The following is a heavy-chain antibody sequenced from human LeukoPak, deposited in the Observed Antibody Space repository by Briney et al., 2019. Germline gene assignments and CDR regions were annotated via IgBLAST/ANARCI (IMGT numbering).Heavy chain of an antibody. D-gene: IGHD6-6*01. CDR1: GFSLSPSGVG. J-gene: IGHJ4*02. V-gene: IGHV2-5*02. Sequence: SGPTLVKPTQTLTLTCTFSGFSLSPSGVGVGWIRQPPGKALDWLALIYWDDDKRHSPSLKSRLTITKDTSKNQVVLTMTNMDPVDTATYYCAHAATTAARLIVKGTYYFDYWGQGTLVTVSS. CDR3: AHAATTAARLIVKGTYYFDY. CDR2: IYWDDDK.